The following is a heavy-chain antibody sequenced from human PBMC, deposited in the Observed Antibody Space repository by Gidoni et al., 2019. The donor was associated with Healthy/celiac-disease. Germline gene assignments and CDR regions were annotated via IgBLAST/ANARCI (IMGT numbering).Heavy chain of an antibody. CDR1: GVTFSSYS. V-gene: IGHV3-21*01. D-gene: IGHD3-22*01. Sequence: VQLVASVGGLVKPGWSLSLSCAASGVTFSSYSMNWVRQAPGKGLACVSSISSSSSYIYYADSVKGRFTISRDNAKNSLYLQMNSLRAEDTAVYYCARVHITMIPMDVWGQGTTVTVSS. CDR2: ISSSSSYI. J-gene: IGHJ6*02. CDR3: ARVHITMIPMDV.